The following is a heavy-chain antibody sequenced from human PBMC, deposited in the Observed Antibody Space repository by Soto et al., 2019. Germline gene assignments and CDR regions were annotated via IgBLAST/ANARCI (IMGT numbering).Heavy chain of an antibody. V-gene: IGHV3-30-3*01. Sequence: RGALLVACASSVFTFSHFAMDWVRQAPGRGLDWISVISFSATNGFFADSVNGGFSISIDNSANRLYLQMTNLSPEDTAIYYCARDRGSGYCTGGLCYLGLDHWGQGNTVTVSS. CDR2: ISFSATNG. J-gene: IGHJ4*02. CDR3: ARDRGSGYCTGGLCYLGLDH. D-gene: IGHD2-8*02. CDR1: VFTFSHFA.